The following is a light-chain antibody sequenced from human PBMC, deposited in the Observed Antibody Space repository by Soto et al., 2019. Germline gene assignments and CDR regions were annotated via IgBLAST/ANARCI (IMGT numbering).Light chain of an antibody. CDR1: QGISSW. CDR3: QQANSFLLT. Sequence: DIQMTQSPSSVSASVGDRVTITCRASQGISSWLAWCQQKPGKAPRLLIYAASSLQSGVPSRFSGSGSGADFTLTISSLQPEDFATYYCQQANSFLLTFGGGTKVVVK. V-gene: IGKV1-12*01. CDR2: AAS. J-gene: IGKJ4*01.